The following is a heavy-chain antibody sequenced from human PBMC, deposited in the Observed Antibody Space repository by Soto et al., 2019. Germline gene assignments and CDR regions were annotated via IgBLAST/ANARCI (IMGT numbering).Heavy chain of an antibody. V-gene: IGHV4-30-4*01. CDR2: IYHSGSS. Sequence: PSETLSLTCTVSGGSISSGDYYWSWIRHPPGRGLEWIWNIYHSGSSYYSPSLESRVTISVDTPKNQFSLKLSSVTAADTAVYYCARCYDFWRGADAYGMDVWCQGTTVTVSS. J-gene: IGHJ6*02. CDR1: GGSISSGDYY. CDR3: ARCYDFWRGADAYGMDV. D-gene: IGHD3-3*01.